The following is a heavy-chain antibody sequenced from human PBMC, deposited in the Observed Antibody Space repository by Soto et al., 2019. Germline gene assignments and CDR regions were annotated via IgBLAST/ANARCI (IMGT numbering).Heavy chain of an antibody. J-gene: IGHJ2*01. Sequence: PGGPLRLSWAVSGCTIRSYGMHWVSQEQGKGLEWVGVIWYDGSSRYYADSVKGRFTISRVNSKNTLYLQMNSLRAEDTAVYYCAKDPYEQQLVYWYFDLWGRGTLVTVSS. V-gene: IGHV3-33*06. D-gene: IGHD6-13*01. CDR1: GCTIRSYG. CDR2: IWYDGSSR. CDR3: AKDPYEQQLVYWYFDL.